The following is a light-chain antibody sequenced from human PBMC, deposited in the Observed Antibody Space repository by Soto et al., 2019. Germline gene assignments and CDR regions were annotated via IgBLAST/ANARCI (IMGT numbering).Light chain of an antibody. CDR2: SND. CDR1: STNIGSNS. CDR3: AAWDDSLKGYV. V-gene: IGLV1-44*01. Sequence: QSVLTQPPSASGTPGQRVTITCSGSSTNIGSNSVNWYQQLPGTAPKLLIYSNDRWPSGVPDRFSGSKSGTSASLAISGLQSEDEADYYCAAWDDSLKGYVFGTGTQVTVL. J-gene: IGLJ1*01.